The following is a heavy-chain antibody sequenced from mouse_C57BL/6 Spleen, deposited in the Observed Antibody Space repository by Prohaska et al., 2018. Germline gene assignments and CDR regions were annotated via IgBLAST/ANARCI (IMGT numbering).Heavy chain of an antibody. V-gene: IGHV2-6*03. CDR3: ASHRNYYGSSYFDY. J-gene: IGHJ2*01. Sequence: QVQLKESGPGLVAPSQSLSITCTVSGFSLTSYGVHWVRQPPGKGLEWLVVIGRDGSTTYNSALKSTLSIIKDNPQSQVFLKMNRLQTDDTAMYYCASHRNYYGSSYFDYWGQGTTLTVSS. D-gene: IGHD1-1*01. CDR2: IGRDGST. CDR1: GFSLTSYG.